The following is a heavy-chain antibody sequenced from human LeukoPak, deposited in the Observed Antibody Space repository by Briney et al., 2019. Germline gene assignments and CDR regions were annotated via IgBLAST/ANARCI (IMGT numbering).Heavy chain of an antibody. Sequence: PGGSLRLSCEASGFTLRDYYMSWIRQAPGKGLEWVSHSSTTGDTRHYADSVKGRFSISRDNAKNALYLQMNSLSAEDTAVYFCARVSLGSNWYFAFNIWGRGTMVTVSS. CDR3: ARVSLGSNWYFAFNI. CDR2: SSTTGDTR. V-gene: IGHV3-11*01. D-gene: IGHD6-13*01. CDR1: GFTLRDYY. J-gene: IGHJ3*02.